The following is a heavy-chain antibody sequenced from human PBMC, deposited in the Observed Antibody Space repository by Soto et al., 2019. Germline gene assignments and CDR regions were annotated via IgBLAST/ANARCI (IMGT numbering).Heavy chain of an antibody. CDR2: ISYDGSNK. Sequence: ESGGGVVQPGRSLRLSCAASGFTFSSYAMHWVRQAPGKGLEWVAVISYDGSNKYYADSVKGRFTISRDNSKNTLYLQMNSLRAEDTAVYYCARDLYYDSSGSFDYWGQGTLVTVSS. CDR3: ARDLYYDSSGSFDY. CDR1: GFTFSSYA. V-gene: IGHV3-30-3*01. D-gene: IGHD3-22*01. J-gene: IGHJ4*02.